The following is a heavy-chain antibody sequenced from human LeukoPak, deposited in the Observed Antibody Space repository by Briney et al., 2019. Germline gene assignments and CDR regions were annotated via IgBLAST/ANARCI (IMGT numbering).Heavy chain of an antibody. CDR3: ARRFRD. CDR2: IRHDGSLK. CDR1: VLTFSGFD. J-gene: IGHJ4*02. V-gene: IGHV3-48*03. Sequence: GGSLRLSCIGSVLTFSGFDLNWVRQPPGKGLEWVAYIRHDGSLKTYADSMRGRFTISRDDAKNSVYLQMDSLRVEDTATYYCARRFRDWGRGILVTVSS.